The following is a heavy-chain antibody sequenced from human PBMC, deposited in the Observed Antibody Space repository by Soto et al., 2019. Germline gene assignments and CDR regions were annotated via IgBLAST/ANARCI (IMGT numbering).Heavy chain of an antibody. J-gene: IGHJ6*03. CDR3: ARDGRYFDWLSSSFYYYMDV. V-gene: IGHV3-48*01. CDR2: ISSSSSTI. Sequence: PGGSLRLSCAASGFTFSSYSMNWVRQAPGKGLEWVSYISSSSSTIYYADSVKGRFTISRDNAKNSLYLQMNSLRAEDTAVYYCARDGRYFDWLSSSFYYYMDVWGKGTTVTVS. D-gene: IGHD3-9*01. CDR1: GFTFSSYS.